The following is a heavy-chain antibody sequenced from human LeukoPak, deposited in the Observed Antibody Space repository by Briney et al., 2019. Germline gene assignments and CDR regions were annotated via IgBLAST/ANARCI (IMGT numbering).Heavy chain of an antibody. J-gene: IGHJ4*02. D-gene: IGHD6-6*01. V-gene: IGHV1-18*01. Sequence: ASVRVSCKASGYTFTSYGISWVRQAPGQGLEWMGWISAYNGNTNYPQKLQGRVTMTTDTSTSTAYMELRSLRSDDTAVYYCARDRRYSSSSPVGYWGQGTLVTVSS. CDR2: ISAYNGNT. CDR1: GYTFTSYG. CDR3: ARDRRYSSSSPVGY.